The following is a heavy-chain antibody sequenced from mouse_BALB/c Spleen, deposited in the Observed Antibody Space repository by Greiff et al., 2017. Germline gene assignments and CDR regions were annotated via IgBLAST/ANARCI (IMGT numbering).Heavy chain of an antibody. V-gene: IGHV5-17*02. CDR2: ISSGSSTI. CDR3: ARIYYYGSSYAMDD. CDR1: GFTFSSFG. Sequence: EVQLVESGGGLVQPGGSRKLSCAASGFTFSSFGMHWVRQAPEKGLEWVAYISSGSSTIYYADTVKGRFTISRDNPKNTLFLQMTSLRSEDTAMYYCARIYYYGSSYAMDDWGQGTSVTVSS. J-gene: IGHJ4*01. D-gene: IGHD1-1*01.